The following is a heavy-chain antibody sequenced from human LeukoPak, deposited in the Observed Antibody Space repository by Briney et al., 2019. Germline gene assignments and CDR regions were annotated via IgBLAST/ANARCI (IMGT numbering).Heavy chain of an antibody. Sequence: QTGGSLRLSCAASGFTFSSYAMSWVRQAPGKGLEWVSAISGSGGSTYYADSVKGRFTISRDNSKNTLYLQMNGLRAEDTAVYYCAKDQWSITIFGVGRSSGIDYWGQGTLVTVSS. CDR2: ISGSGGST. CDR1: GFTFSSYA. V-gene: IGHV3-23*01. J-gene: IGHJ4*02. CDR3: AKDQWSITIFGVGRSSGIDY. D-gene: IGHD3-3*01.